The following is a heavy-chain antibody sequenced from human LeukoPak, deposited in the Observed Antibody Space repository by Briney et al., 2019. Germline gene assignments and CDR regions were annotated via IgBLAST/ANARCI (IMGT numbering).Heavy chain of an antibody. J-gene: IGHJ3*02. V-gene: IGHV4-39*07. CDR3: ARDPVVPAAHDAFDI. D-gene: IGHD2-2*01. CDR1: GGSISSYY. Sequence: SETLSLTCTVSGGSISSYYWGWIRQPPGKGLEWIGSIYYSGSTYYNPSLKSRVTISVDTSKNQFSLKLSSVTAADTAVYYCARDPVVPAAHDAFDIWGQGTMVTVSS. CDR2: IYYSGST.